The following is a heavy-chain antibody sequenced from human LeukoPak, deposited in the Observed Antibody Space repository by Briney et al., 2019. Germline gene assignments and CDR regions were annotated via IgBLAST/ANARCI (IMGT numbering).Heavy chain of an antibody. V-gene: IGHV4-59*11. D-gene: IGHD3-9*01. CDR3: AREWPGSYDVLTGRYEGGYYYDN. J-gene: IGHJ4*02. Sequence: SETLSLTCTVSGVPISGRYWSWIRQPPGEGLEWIGYIINSGRSSYNPSLRSRATLSVDTSENRFSLRLTSVTAADTAFYYCAREWPGSYDVLTGRYEGGYYYDNWGQGTLVTVSS. CDR2: IINSGRS. CDR1: GVPISGRY.